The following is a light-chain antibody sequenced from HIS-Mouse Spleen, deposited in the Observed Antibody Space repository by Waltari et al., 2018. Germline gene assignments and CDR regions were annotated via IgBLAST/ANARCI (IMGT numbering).Light chain of an antibody. J-gene: IGLJ1*01. Sequence: QSALTQPASVSGSPGQSITISCPGTSSHVGGYYDLSWYQPHPRKAPKLMIYDVSNRPSGVSNRFSGSKSGNTASLTISGLQAEDEADYYCSSYTSSSTYVFGTGTKVTVL. CDR2: DVS. CDR3: SSYTSSSTYV. CDR1: SSHVGGYYD. V-gene: IGLV2-14*03.